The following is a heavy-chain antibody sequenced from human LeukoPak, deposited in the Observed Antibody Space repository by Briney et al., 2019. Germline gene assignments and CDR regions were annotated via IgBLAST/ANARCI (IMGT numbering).Heavy chain of an antibody. CDR1: GGSISSYY. V-gene: IGHV4-4*09. CDR2: IYTIGST. Sequence: SETLSLTCTVSGGSISSYYCSWIRHPPGKGMEWIGYIYTIGSTNSNPSLKSRVTISVDTSKTQCSLRMRSVTAADTAVYFCARHRTSYYFEYRGERTLVTVSS. CDR3: ARHRTSYYFEY. J-gene: IGHJ4*02.